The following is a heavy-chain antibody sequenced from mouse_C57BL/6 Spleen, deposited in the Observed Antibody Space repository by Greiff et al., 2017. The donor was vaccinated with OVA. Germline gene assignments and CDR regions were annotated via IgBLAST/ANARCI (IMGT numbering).Heavy chain of an antibody. CDR1: GFTFSSYA. CDR2: ISAGGSYT. V-gene: IGHV5-4*01. D-gene: IGHD1-1*01. Sequence: EVQLVESGGGLVKPGGSLKLSCAASGFTFSSYAMYWVRQTPEKRLEWVATISAGGSYTYYTDNVKGRFTISRDNAKNTLYLQMSHLKSEDTAKYACAGYSDGSDYLFDYWGQGTSVTVSS. J-gene: IGHJ2*02. CDR3: AGYSDGSDYLFDY.